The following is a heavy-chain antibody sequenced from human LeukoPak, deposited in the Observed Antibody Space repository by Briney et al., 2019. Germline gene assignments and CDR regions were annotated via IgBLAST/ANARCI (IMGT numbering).Heavy chain of an antibody. CDR1: GYTFTGYY. J-gene: IGHJ5*02. CDR2: INPNSGGT. D-gene: IGHD2-2*01. Sequence: ASVKVSCRASGYTFTGYYMHWVRQAPGQGLEWMGWINPNSGGTNYAQKFQGRVTMTRDTSISTAYMELSRLRSDDTAVYYCARAGGSTGNNWFDPWGQGTLVTVSS. V-gene: IGHV1-2*02. CDR3: ARAGGSTGNNWFDP.